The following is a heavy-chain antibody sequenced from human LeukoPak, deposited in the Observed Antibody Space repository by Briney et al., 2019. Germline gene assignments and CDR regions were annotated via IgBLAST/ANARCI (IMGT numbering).Heavy chain of an antibody. CDR3: ARVVASTSIDS. CDR1: GFSINSGYF. J-gene: IGHJ4*02. D-gene: IGHD2-15*01. V-gene: IGHV4-38-2*02. CDR2: IFHTGDV. Sequence: SETLSLTCTVSGFSINSGYFWGWVRQPPGKGPEWIGSIFHTGDVYYNPSLRSRVTISVDTSRNQVSLKVTSVTAADTALYYCARVVASTSIDSWGQGILVTVSS.